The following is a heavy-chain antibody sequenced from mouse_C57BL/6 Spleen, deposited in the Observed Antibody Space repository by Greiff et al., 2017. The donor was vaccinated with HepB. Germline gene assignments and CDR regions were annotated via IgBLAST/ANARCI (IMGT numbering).Heavy chain of an antibody. V-gene: IGHV3-6*01. CDR1: GYSITSGYY. J-gene: IGHJ2*01. Sequence: ESGPGLVKPSQSLSLTCSVTGYSITSGYYWNWIRQFPGNKLEWMGYISYDGSNNYNPSLKNRISITRDTAKNQFFLKLNSVTTEDTATYYCARDRDYWGQGTTLTVSS. CDR3: ARDRDY. CDR2: ISYDGSN.